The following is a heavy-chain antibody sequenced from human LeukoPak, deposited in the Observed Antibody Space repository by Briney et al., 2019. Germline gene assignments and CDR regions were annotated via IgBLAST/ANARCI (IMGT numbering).Heavy chain of an antibody. CDR1: GFTFSIYA. D-gene: IGHD3-22*01. V-gene: IGHV3-23*01. J-gene: IGHJ4*02. CDR2: ISGSGDST. CDR3: AKDLSGSFDY. Sequence: GGSLRLSCAASGFTFSIYAMSWVRQDPGKGLEWVSTISGSGDSTHYADSVKGRFTISRDNSKNTLYLQMNSLRAEDTAVYYCAKDLSGSFDYWGQGTLVTVSS.